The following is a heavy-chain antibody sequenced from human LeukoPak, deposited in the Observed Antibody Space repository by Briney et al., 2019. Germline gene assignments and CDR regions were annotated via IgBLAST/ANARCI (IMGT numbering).Heavy chain of an antibody. CDR1: GYTFTSYD. J-gene: IGHJ4*02. CDR3: ARSPVGVRKKHDF. Sequence: ASVKVSCKASGYTFTSYDINWVRQATGQGLEWMGWMNPTSGHTGYAQKFQGRVTMTRDTSISTAYMELNSLTSEDTAVYYCARSPVGVRKKHDFWGQRTLVIVSS. D-gene: IGHD3-10*01. CDR2: MNPTSGHT. V-gene: IGHV1-8*01.